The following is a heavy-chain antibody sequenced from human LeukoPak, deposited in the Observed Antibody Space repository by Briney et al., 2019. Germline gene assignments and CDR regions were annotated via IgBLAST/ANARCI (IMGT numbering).Heavy chain of an antibody. D-gene: IGHD7-27*01. CDR3: ARDTGHLILGDY. J-gene: IGHJ4*02. CDR1: GITFSTSG. V-gene: IGHV3-33*01. Sequence: GRSLRLPCATSGITFSTSGMHWLRQAPGKGLEWVAVIWYDGSQKYYADSVKGRFTISRDNSKNTLYLQMNSLTAEDTAVYYCARDTGHLILGDYWGQGTLVIVSS. CDR2: IWYDGSQK.